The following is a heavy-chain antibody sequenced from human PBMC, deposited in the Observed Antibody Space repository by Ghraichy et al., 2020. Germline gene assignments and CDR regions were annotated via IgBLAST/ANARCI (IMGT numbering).Heavy chain of an antibody. CDR3: ARQEITLVQGVKNYYFDY. J-gene: IGHJ4*02. V-gene: IGHV2-5*02. CDR1: GFSLSTPGVG. D-gene: IGHD3-10*01. CDR2: IYWDDDK. Sequence: GPTLVKPTQTLTLTCTFSGFSLSTPGVGVGWIRQPPGKALEWLALIYWDDDKRYSPSLRSRLTLTKDTSKNQVVLTMTNMDPVDTASYYCARQEITLVQGVKNYYFDYWGQGTLVTVSS.